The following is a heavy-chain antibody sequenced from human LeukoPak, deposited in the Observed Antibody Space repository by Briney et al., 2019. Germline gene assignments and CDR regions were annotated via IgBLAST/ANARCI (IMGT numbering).Heavy chain of an antibody. D-gene: IGHD2-15*01. CDR1: GGSISTYY. CDR2: IYYTGST. CDR3: ARLCSGGSCYWGEDY. V-gene: IGHV4-59*08. Sequence: SETLSLTCTVSGGSISTYYWSWIRQPPGKGLEWIGNIYYTGSTDYSPSLRSRVTMSLDASKNQFSLNVSSVTSADTAVYYCARLCSGGSCYWGEDYWGQGILVTVSS. J-gene: IGHJ4*02.